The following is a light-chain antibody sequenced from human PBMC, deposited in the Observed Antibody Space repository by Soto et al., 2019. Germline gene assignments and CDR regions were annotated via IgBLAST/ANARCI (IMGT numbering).Light chain of an antibody. Sequence: QPVLTQPPSASASLGASVKLTCTLSSGHNSYAIAWHQQQPETGPRYLMKLNSDGSHSKGDGIPDRFSGSSSGAERYLTISSLQSEDEADYYCQTWSTDIRVFGGGTKLTVL. CDR2: LNSDGSH. J-gene: IGLJ3*02. V-gene: IGLV4-69*01. CDR1: SGHNSYA. CDR3: QTWSTDIRV.